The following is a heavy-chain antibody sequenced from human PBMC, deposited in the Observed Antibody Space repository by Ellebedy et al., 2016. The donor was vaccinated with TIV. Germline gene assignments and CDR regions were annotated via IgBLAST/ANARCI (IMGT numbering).Heavy chain of an antibody. CDR1: GGSNSSDDYY. J-gene: IGHJ4*02. Sequence: MPSETLSLTCTVSGGSNSSDDYYWSWLRQPPGKGLAWIGYIYHSGSTHYNPSLKSRLTMSVDTSKNQFSLRLSSVTAADTAVYYCARSRQEGQLVPLDYWGQGTLVTVSS. V-gene: IGHV4-30-4*01. D-gene: IGHD6-6*01. CDR2: IYHSGST. CDR3: ARSRQEGQLVPLDY.